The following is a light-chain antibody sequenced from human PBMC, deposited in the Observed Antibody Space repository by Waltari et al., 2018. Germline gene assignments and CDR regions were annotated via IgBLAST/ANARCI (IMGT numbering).Light chain of an antibody. CDR1: QDIYNY. Sequence: DIQMTQSPSSLSASVGDTVTITCQASQDIYNYLDWYQQKPGKPQKVLIYDAFNLETGVPSRFSGGYSGTNFSLTITSLQPEDVATYFCQQYFDFPWTFGQGTKVQMK. CDR2: DAF. V-gene: IGKV1-33*01. J-gene: IGKJ1*01. CDR3: QQYFDFPWT.